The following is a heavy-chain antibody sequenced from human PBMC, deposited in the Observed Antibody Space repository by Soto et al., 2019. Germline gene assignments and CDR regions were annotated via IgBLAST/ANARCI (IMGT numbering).Heavy chain of an antibody. D-gene: IGHD2-8*01. V-gene: IGHV4-4*02. CDR2: IFHSGNT. CDR1: SGSIGTTNW. CDR3: ARRTWGMDV. J-gene: IGHJ6*02. Sequence: QVQLQESGPGLVKPSGTLSLTCAVSSGSIGTTNWWSWVRQTPGKGLEWIGEIFHSGNTYYNPSRAIRVTISVDTSKNQFSLNLRSLTAAATAVYYCARRTWGMDVWGQGTTVTVSS.